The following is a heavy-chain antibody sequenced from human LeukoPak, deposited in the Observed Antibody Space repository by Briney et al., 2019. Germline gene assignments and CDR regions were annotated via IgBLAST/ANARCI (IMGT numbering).Heavy chain of an antibody. Sequence: SVKVSCKASGYTFTGYYMHWVRQAPGQGLEWMGRINPNSGGTNYAQKFQGRVTMTRDTSINTAYMELSRLISDDTAVYYCARGGYYCRGDSCYGTDYWGQGALVTVSS. CDR1: GYTFTGYY. CDR3: ARGGYYCRGDSCYGTDY. V-gene: IGHV1-2*06. CDR2: INPNSGGT. D-gene: IGHD2-15*01. J-gene: IGHJ4*02.